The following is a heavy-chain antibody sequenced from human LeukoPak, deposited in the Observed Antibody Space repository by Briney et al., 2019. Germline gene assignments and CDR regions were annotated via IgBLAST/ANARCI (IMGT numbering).Heavy chain of an antibody. CDR1: GFTFSSYS. J-gene: IGHJ6*03. CDR3: ARSPSYMDV. CDR2: ISSSSSTI. Sequence: PGGSLRLSCAASGFTFSSYSMNWVRQAPGKGLEWVSYISSSSSTIYYADSVKGRFTISRDNAKNSLYLQMNSLRAEDTAVYYCARSPSYMDVWGKGTTVTVSS. V-gene: IGHV3-48*04.